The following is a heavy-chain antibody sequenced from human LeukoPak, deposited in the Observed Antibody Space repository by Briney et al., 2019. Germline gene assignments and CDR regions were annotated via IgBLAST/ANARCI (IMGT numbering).Heavy chain of an antibody. CDR3: AKAHMVRGVFYPFDY. D-gene: IGHD3-10*01. Sequence: GGSLRLSCAASGFTFSGFWMTWVRQAPGRGLEWVSGINDNGGATYSADSVKGRFTISRDNSKNTLYLQMNSLRAEDTALYYCAKAHMVRGVFYPFDYWGQGTLVTVSS. V-gene: IGHV3-23*01. J-gene: IGHJ4*02. CDR2: INDNGGAT. CDR1: GFTFSGFW.